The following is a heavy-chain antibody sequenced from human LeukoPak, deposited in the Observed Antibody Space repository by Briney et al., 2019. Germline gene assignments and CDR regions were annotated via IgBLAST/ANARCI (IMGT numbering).Heavy chain of an antibody. Sequence: SETLSLTCAVYGGSFSGYYWSWIRQPAGKGLEWIGRIYTSGSTNYNPSLKSRVTMSVDTSKNQFSLKLSSVTAADTAVYYCARDGIAVAGNFDYWGQGTLVTVSS. J-gene: IGHJ4*02. CDR2: IYTSGST. CDR3: ARDGIAVAGNFDY. D-gene: IGHD6-19*01. V-gene: IGHV4-4*07. CDR1: GGSFSGYY.